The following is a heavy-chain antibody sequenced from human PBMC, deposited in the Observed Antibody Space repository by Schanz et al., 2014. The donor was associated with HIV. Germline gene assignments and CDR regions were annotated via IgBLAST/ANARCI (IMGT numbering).Heavy chain of an antibody. CDR1: GFTFSNYA. Sequence: QVQLVESGGGVVQPGRSLRLSCAVSGFTFSNYAMHWVRQAPGKGLEWVAVISYDGSNKYYADSVKGRFTISRDNSKNSLYLQMNSLRAEDTAVYYCARDGLATYCFDVWGQGTLVTVSS. D-gene: IGHD3-16*01. CDR2: ISYDGSNK. J-gene: IGHJ4*02. CDR3: ARDGLATYCFDV. V-gene: IGHV3-30-3*01.